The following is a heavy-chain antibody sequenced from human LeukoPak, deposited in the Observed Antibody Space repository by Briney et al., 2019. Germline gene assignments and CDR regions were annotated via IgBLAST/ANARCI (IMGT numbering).Heavy chain of an antibody. CDR1: GDTFSSYA. V-gene: IGHV1-69*13. D-gene: IGHD2-2*01. J-gene: IGHJ3*02. CDR2: IIPIFGTA. Sequence: SVKVSCKASGDTFSSYAISWVRQAPGQGLEWMGGIIPIFGTANYAQKFQGRVTITADESTSTAYMELSSLRSEDTAVYYCARPRAMRLTDAFDIWGQGTMVTVSS. CDR3: ARPRAMRLTDAFDI.